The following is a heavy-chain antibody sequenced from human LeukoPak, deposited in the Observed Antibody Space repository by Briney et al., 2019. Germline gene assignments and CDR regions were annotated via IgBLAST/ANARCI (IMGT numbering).Heavy chain of an antibody. D-gene: IGHD1-26*01. J-gene: IGHJ3*02. CDR1: GFTFSSYW. Sequence: PGGSLRLSCAASGFTFSSYWMHWVRQVPGKGLLWVSRIKSDGRSTSYAESVKGRFTISRDNAKNTLYLQMNSLRAEDTAVYYCARGGSYLSAFDIWGQGTMVTVSS. CDR3: ARGGSYLSAFDI. CDR2: IKSDGRST. V-gene: IGHV3-74*01.